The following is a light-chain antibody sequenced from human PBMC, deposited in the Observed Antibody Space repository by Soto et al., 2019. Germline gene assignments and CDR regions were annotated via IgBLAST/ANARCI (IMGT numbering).Light chain of an antibody. CDR3: SSYTSSSTPLV. Sequence: QSVLTQPASVSGSPGQSITISCTGTSSDVGGYNYVSWYQHHPGKAPKLMIYDVSNRPSGVSNRFSGSKSDNTASLTISGLQAEDEADYYCSSYTSSSTPLVFGTGTKLTVL. CDR2: DVS. V-gene: IGLV2-14*03. J-gene: IGLJ1*01. CDR1: SSDVGGYNY.